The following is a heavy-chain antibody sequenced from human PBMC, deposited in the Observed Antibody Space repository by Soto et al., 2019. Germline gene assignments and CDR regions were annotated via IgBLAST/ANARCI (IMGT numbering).Heavy chain of an antibody. CDR3: ARRGYSGYGWAFDY. Sequence: GGSLRLSCAASGFTFSSYAMSWVRQAPGKGLEWVSAISGSGGSTYYADSVKGRFTISRDNSKNTLYLQMNSLRAEDTAVYYCARRGYSGYGWAFDYWGQGTLVTVSS. CDR2: ISGSGGST. CDR1: GFTFSSYA. J-gene: IGHJ4*02. D-gene: IGHD5-12*01. V-gene: IGHV3-23*01.